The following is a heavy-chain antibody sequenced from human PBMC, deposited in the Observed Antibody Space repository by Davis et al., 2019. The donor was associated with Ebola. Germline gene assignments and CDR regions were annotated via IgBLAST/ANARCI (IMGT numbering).Heavy chain of an antibody. CDR2: IKQDGSEK. CDR3: AREGWDYYGSGSYPN. CDR1: GFTFSDYY. D-gene: IGHD3-10*01. V-gene: IGHV3-7*01. Sequence: PGGSLRLSCAASGFTFSDYYMSWVRQAPGKGLEWVANIKQDGSEKYYVDSVKGRFTISRDNAKNSLYLQMNSLRAEDTAVYYCAREGWDYYGSGSYPNWGQGTLVTVSS. J-gene: IGHJ4*02.